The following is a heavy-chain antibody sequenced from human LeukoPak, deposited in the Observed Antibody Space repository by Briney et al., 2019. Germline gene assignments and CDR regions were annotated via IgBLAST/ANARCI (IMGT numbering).Heavy chain of an antibody. Sequence: ASVKVSCKASGYTFTSYDINWVRQATGQGLELMGWMNPNTGNTGYGKKFQGRVTMTRNTPISTAYMELSGLRSEDTAVYYCARGQPLYGADSSGYNYNAYWGQGTLVTVSS. J-gene: IGHJ4*02. D-gene: IGHD3-22*01. CDR3: ARGQPLYGADSSGYNYNAY. CDR2: MNPNTGNT. V-gene: IGHV1-8*01. CDR1: GYTFTSYD.